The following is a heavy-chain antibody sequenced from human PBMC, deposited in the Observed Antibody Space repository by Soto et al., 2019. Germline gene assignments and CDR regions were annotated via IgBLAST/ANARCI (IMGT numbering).Heavy chain of an antibody. D-gene: IGHD3-10*01. J-gene: IGHJ5*02. CDR2: IYSNGSA. V-gene: IGHV4-30-4*01. CDR3: ARDTGSGPSWFDP. CDR1: GGSISSGDYS. Sequence: NPSETLSLTCTVSGGSISSGDYSWSWIRQPPGKGLECIAYIYSNGSAYYNPSLESRVIVLVDTSRNQFSLTLRYVTAADTAVYYCARDTGSGPSWFDPWGHGTLVTVSS.